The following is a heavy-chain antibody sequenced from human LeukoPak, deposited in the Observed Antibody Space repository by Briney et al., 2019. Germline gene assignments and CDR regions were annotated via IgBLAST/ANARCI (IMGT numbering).Heavy chain of an antibody. V-gene: IGHV3-23*01. CDR2: IRSSGENT. CDR3: AKDNVVVLVPVSPLDY. Sequence: PGGSLTLSCALSGFAFCHYAMIWARQAPGKGLEWVSAIRSSGENTLYADSEQGRLPLPRDNSQITLYLQMNSLRAEDSAVYYCAKDNVVVLVPVSPLDYWGQGTLVTVSS. J-gene: IGHJ4*02. D-gene: IGHD2-15*01. CDR1: GFAFCHYA.